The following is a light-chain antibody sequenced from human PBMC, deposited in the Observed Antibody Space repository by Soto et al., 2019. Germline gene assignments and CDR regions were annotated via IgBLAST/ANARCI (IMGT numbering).Light chain of an antibody. V-gene: IGKV3-20*01. CDR2: GVS. CDR1: QSVWSNF. J-gene: IGKJ4*01. CDR3: QQHGGRTTT. Sequence: EIVLTQSPGTLSLSPGERATLSCRASQSVWSNFIAWYQQKPGQAPRLLIYGVSSRGTGIPDRMSGGGSGRDGTHVISSREAEDISVIYLQQHGGRTTTFGGGTKVEI.